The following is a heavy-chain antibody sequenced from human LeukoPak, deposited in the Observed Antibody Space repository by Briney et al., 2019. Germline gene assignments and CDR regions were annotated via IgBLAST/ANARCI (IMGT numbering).Heavy chain of an antibody. V-gene: IGHV3-74*01. D-gene: IGHD4-17*01. J-gene: IGHJ4*02. Sequence: GGSLRLSCAASGITFGSYWMHWVRQAPGKGLVWVSRINGDGNSTNYADSVKGRFTISRDNAKNTLYLQMNSLRAEDTAVYYCARGTGNYGDWDYWGQGTLVTVSS. CDR2: INGDGNST. CDR3: ARGTGNYGDWDY. CDR1: GITFGSYW.